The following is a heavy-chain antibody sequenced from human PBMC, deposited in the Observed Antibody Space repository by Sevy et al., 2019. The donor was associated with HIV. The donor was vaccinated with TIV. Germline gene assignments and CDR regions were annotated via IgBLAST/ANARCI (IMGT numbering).Heavy chain of an antibody. D-gene: IGHD3-3*01. CDR3: AKDNDFWSGDHDAFDI. CDR2: IKQDGSEK. J-gene: IGHJ3*02. CDR1: EFTFSSYW. Sequence: GGSLRLSCAASEFTFSSYWMSWVRQAPGKGLEWVANIKQDGSEKYYVDSVKGRFTISRDNAKNSLYLQMNSLRAEDTALYYCAKDNDFWSGDHDAFDIWGQGTMVTVSS. V-gene: IGHV3-7*03.